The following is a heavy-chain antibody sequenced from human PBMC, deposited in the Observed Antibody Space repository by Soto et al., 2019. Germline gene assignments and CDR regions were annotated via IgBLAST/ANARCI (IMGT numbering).Heavy chain of an antibody. Sequence: SETLSLTCSVSGGSISSTGYYWVWIRLPPGKGLEWIGSIYNSGSTYYNPSLKSRVTISVDTSKNLFSLRLGSVTAADTAVYYCARGRTTMTVSFSSRGGNWFDPWGQGTLVTVSS. CDR1: GGSISSTGYY. V-gene: IGHV4-39*01. D-gene: IGHD3-22*01. J-gene: IGHJ5*02. CDR3: ARGRTTMTVSFSSRGGNWFDP. CDR2: IYNSGST.